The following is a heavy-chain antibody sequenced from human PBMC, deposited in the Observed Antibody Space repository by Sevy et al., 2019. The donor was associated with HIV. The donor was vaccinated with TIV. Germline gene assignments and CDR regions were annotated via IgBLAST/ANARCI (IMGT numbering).Heavy chain of an antibody. CDR1: GFTFSSYG. V-gene: IGHV3-33*01. J-gene: IGHJ4*02. CDR3: VTGAYYYESRTENFDY. Sequence: GGSLRLSCAASGFTFSSYGMHWVRQAPGKGLEWVALIWYDGSNKYYADSVKGRFTISRDNSKNTLYLQMYSLGAEDTAVYYCVTGAYYYESRTENFDYWGPGTLVTVSS. D-gene: IGHD3-22*01. CDR2: IWYDGSNK.